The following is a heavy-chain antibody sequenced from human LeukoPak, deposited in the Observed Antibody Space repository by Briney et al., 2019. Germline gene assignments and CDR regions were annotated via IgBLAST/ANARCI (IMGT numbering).Heavy chain of an antibody. CDR1: GYTFTGYY. V-gene: IGHV1-2*06. Sequence: ASVRVSCKASGYTFTGYYMHWVRQAPGQGLEWMGRINPNNGATNYAQKLQGRVTITGDTSISTAYMELRSLRSDNTAVYYCARDPGTQVVPAAKACGMDVWGQGTTVTVSS. CDR2: INPNNGAT. CDR3: ARDPGTQVVPAAKACGMDV. J-gene: IGHJ6*02. D-gene: IGHD2-2*01.